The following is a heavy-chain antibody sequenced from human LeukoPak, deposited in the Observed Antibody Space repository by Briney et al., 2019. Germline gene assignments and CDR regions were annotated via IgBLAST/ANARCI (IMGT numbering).Heavy chain of an antibody. Sequence: ASVKVSCKASGYTFTGYYMHWVRQAPGQGLEWMGWINPNSGDTNYAQKFQGRVTMTRDTSIRTAYLEVGGLRSDDTAVYYCAKNPYEYYFDYWGQETLVTVSS. V-gene: IGHV1-2*02. D-gene: IGHD5-12*01. J-gene: IGHJ4*02. CDR2: INPNSGDT. CDR3: AKNPYEYYFDY. CDR1: GYTFTGYY.